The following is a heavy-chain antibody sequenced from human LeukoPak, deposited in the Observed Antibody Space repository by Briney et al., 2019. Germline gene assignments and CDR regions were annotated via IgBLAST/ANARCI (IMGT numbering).Heavy chain of an antibody. Sequence: GGSLRLSCAASGFTFSVYTIDCVRQAPGKGLEWVSSLSSSSSYTYYADSVKGRFSISRDNAQNALFLQMDSLRVEDSAVYFCARAEHYNNRKGTVGVYFDFWGRGTLVAVSS. V-gene: IGHV3-21*04. CDR1: GFTFSVYT. J-gene: IGHJ2*01. D-gene: IGHD3-22*01. CDR2: LSSSSSYT. CDR3: ARAEHYNNRKGTVGVYFDF.